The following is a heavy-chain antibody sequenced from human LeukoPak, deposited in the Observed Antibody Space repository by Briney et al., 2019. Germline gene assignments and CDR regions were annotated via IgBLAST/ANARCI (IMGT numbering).Heavy chain of an antibody. CDR3: ARLRSSSTWYVANWFDP. J-gene: IGHJ5*02. CDR2: IYYSGST. Sequence: SETLSLTCSVSGGSISGYYWSWIRQPPGKGLEWIGYIYYSGSTVYNPSLRSRVTISVDTSKNQFSLKLSSVTAADTAVYYCARLRSSSTWYVANWFDPWGQGTLVTVSS. V-gene: IGHV4-59*08. CDR1: GGSISGYY. D-gene: IGHD6-13*01.